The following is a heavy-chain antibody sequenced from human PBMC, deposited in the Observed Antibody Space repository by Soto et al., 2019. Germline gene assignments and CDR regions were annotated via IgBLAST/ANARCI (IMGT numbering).Heavy chain of an antibody. Sequence: PGWPLRLSCASSVFSFIISPMHWVRQAPGKGPEWVALISYDGTNKFYADSVKGRFTISRDNSKSTLYLQVDSLRPEDAAVYYCARDPKTSGGQHWAFNYFDSWGQGTLVTVSS. J-gene: IGHJ4*02. CDR3: ARDPKTSGGQHWAFNYFDS. D-gene: IGHD7-27*01. V-gene: IGHV3-30-3*01. CDR2: ISYDGTNK. CDR1: VFSFIISP.